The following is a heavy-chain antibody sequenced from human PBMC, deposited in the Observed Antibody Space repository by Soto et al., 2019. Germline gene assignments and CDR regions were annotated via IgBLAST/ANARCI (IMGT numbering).Heavy chain of an antibody. CDR3: GVRAGDYDRSVYKEY. CDR2: IIPILGIA. J-gene: IGHJ4*02. Sequence: QVQLVQSGAEVKKPGSSVKVSCKASGGTFSSYTISWVRQAPGQGLEWMGRIIPILGIANYAQKFQGRVTITADKPRSTAYMGLSSLRCGARAVFYWGVRAGDYDRSVYKEYGGQGPRVPVPA. D-gene: IGHD3-22*01. V-gene: IGHV1-69*02. CDR1: GGTFSSYT.